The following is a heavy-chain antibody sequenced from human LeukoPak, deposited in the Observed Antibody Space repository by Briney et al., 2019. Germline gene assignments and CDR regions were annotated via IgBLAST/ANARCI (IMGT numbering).Heavy chain of an antibody. CDR3: ARDHDLDPKEYFDY. J-gene: IGHJ4*02. D-gene: IGHD1-1*01. CDR2: ISSSGSTI. V-gene: IGHV3-11*04. CDR1: GFTFSDYY. Sequence: PGGSLRLSCAASGFTFSDYYMSWIRQAPGKGLEWVSYISSSGSTIYYADSVKGRFTISRDNAKNSLYLQMNSLRAEDTAVYYCARDHDLDPKEYFDYWGQGTLVTVSS.